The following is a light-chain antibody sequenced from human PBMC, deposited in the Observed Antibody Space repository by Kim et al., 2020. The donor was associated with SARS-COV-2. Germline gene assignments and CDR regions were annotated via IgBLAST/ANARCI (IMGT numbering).Light chain of an antibody. CDR3: QQNYSSPWT. CDR2: AAS. J-gene: IGKJ1*01. V-gene: IGKV1-39*01. Sequence: ASVGDRVTITCRASQGIRSYLTWFQHKPGKAPKLLIYAASSLPSGVPSKFSGSGSGTDFTLTISSLQPEDSATYYCQQNYSSPWTFGQGTKVDIK. CDR1: QGIRSY.